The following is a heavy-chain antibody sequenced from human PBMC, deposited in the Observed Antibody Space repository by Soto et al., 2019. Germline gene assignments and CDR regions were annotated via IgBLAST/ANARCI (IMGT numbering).Heavy chain of an antibody. V-gene: IGHV3-23*01. CDR3: AKSGYCSSTSCYNYYYYYMDV. CDR2: ISGSGGST. Sequence: GGSLRLSCAASGFTFSSYAMSWVRQAPGKGLEWVSAISGSGGSTYYADSVKGRFTISRDNSKNTLYLQMNSLRAEDTAVYYCAKSGYCSSTSCYNYYYYYMDVWAKRTKVTVSS. CDR1: GFTFSSYA. J-gene: IGHJ6*03. D-gene: IGHD2-2*03.